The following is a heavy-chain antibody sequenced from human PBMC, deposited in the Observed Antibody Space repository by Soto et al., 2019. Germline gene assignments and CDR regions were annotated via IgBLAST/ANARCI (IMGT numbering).Heavy chain of an antibody. Sequence: QVQLQQWGAGLLKPSETLSLTCAVYGGSFSGYYWSWIRQPPGKGLEWIGEINHSGSTNYNPSLKGRVTILVDTSKNQFSLMLSSVTAADTAVYYCARGGGYRGYYFGYWGQGTLVTVSS. CDR1: GGSFSGYY. V-gene: IGHV4-34*01. CDR2: INHSGST. D-gene: IGHD5-12*01. J-gene: IGHJ4*02. CDR3: ARGGGYRGYYFGY.